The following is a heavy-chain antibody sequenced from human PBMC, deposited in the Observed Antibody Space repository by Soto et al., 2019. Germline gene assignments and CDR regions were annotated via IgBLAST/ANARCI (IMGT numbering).Heavy chain of an antibody. CDR1: GGSSSSYY. V-gene: IGHV4-59*01. J-gene: IGHJ5*02. Sequence: SETLSLTCTVSGGSSSSYYWSWIRQPPGKGLEWIGYIYYSGSTNYNPSLKSRVTISVDTSKNQFSLKLSSVTAADTAVYYCAGKLYSSSPFDPWGQGTLVTVSS. CDR2: IYYSGST. D-gene: IGHD6-13*01. CDR3: AGKLYSSSPFDP.